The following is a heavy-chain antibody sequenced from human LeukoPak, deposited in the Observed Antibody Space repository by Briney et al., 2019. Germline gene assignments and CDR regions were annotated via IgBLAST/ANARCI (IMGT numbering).Heavy chain of an antibody. Sequence: GGSLRLSCAASGFTVSSNYMSWVRQAPGKGPEWVSIIYSGGSTFYADSVKGRFTISRDNSKNTLYLQMNSLRAEDTAVYYCAKDRRAGSYDYWGQGTLVTVSS. CDR3: AKDRRAGSYDY. CDR1: GFTVSSNY. V-gene: IGHV3-53*01. CDR2: IYSGGST. J-gene: IGHJ4*02. D-gene: IGHD3-10*01.